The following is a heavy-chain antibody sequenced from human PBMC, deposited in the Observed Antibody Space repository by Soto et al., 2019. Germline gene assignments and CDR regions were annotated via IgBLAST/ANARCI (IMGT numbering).Heavy chain of an antibody. Sequence: EVQLVESGGGLVQPGGSLRLSCAASGFTVSSSYMGWVRQAPGKGLEWLSAIYREGNTYYADSVKGRFTIYRDNSKDTLYLQMNSLRADDTAIYDVARQVGFYWYFDLWGRGTLVTVSS. J-gene: IGHJ2*01. V-gene: IGHV3-66*04. D-gene: IGHD1-26*01. CDR3: ARQVGFYWYFDL. CDR1: GFTVSSSY. CDR2: IYREGNT.